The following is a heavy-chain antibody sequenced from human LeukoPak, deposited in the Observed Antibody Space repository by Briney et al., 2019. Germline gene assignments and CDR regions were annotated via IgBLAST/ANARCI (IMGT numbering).Heavy chain of an antibody. V-gene: IGHV4-39*01. CDR1: GGSVSNSNYC. CDR2: IDYSGSP. Sequence: PSETLSLTCTVSGGSVSNSNYCWGWIRQPPGKQLERIGSIDYSGSPLYNPSLKSRVTISVDTSKNQFSLKLSSVTAADTAVYYCARPLDCNYGGTAFDIWGQGTMVTVSS. D-gene: IGHD4-23*01. J-gene: IGHJ3*02. CDR3: ARPLDCNYGGTAFDI.